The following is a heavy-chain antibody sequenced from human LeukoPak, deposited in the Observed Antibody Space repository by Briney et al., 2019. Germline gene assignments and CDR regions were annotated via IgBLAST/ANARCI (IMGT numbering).Heavy chain of an antibody. CDR2: IIPIFGTA. J-gene: IGHJ6*02. CDR1: GYTFTSYG. V-gene: IGHV1-69*13. D-gene: IGHD2-8*01. Sequence: SVKVSCKASGYTFTSYGISWVRQAPGQGLEWMGGIIPIFGTANYAQKFQGRVTTTADESTSTAYMELSSLRSEDTAVYYCASGRFYCTNGVCPSAGRYGMDVWGQGTTVTVSS. CDR3: ASGRFYCTNGVCPSAGRYGMDV.